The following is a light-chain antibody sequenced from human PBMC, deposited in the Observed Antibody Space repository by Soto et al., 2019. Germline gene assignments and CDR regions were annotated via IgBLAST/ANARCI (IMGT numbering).Light chain of an antibody. CDR1: QSVPSKY. J-gene: IGKJ1*01. V-gene: IGKV3-20*01. Sequence: EIVLTQSPGTLSLSPGERATLSCRASQSVPSKYLAWYQQKPGQAPRLLTYGASNRATGIPDKFSGSGSGTDFTLTISRLEPEDFAVYYCQQYGSSPRTFGQGTKVDIK. CDR3: QQYGSSPRT. CDR2: GAS.